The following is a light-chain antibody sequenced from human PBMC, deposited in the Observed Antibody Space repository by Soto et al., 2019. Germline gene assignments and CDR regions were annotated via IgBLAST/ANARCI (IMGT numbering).Light chain of an antibody. CDR1: QSVSSNY. J-gene: IGKJ1*01. CDR2: GVS. V-gene: IGKV3-20*01. Sequence: ETVLTQSPGTLSLSPGERATLSCRASQSVSSNYLAWYQQKPGQAPRLLIYGVSSRATGIPDRFSGSGSGTDFTLTISRLEPEDFAVYYCQQYGSSKTFGHGTKVEIK. CDR3: QQYGSSKT.